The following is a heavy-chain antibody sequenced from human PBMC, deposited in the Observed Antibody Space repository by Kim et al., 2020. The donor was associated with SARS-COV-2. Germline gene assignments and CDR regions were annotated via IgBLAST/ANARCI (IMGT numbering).Heavy chain of an antibody. J-gene: IGHJ6*02. V-gene: IGHV3-30*18. Sequence: GGSLRLSCAASGFTFSSYGMHWVRQAPGKGLEWVAVISYDGSNKYYADSVKGRFTISRDNSKNTLYLQMNSLRAEDTAVYYCAKESGSGSYYAWNYYYYGRDVGGQGTTVTVPS. D-gene: IGHD3-10*01. CDR3: AKESGSGSYYAWNYYYYGRDV. CDR2: ISYDGSNK. CDR1: GFTFSSYG.